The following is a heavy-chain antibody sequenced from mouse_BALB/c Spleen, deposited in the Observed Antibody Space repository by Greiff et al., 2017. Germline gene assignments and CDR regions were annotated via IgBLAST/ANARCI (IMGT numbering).Heavy chain of an antibody. V-gene: IGHV1-80*01. CDR2: IYPGDGDT. J-gene: IGHJ4*01. Sequence: QVQLQQSGAELVRPGSSVKISCKASGYAFSSYWMNWVKQRPGQGLEWIGQIYPGDGDTNYNGKFKGKATLTADKSSSTAYMQLSSLTSEDSAVYFCARSGYYGYEGFSMDYWGQGTSVTVSS. D-gene: IGHD2-2*01. CDR1: GYAFSSYW. CDR3: ARSGYYGYEGFSMDY.